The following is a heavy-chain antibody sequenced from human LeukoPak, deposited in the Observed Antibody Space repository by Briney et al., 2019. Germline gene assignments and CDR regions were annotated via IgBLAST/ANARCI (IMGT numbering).Heavy chain of an antibody. CDR1: GYSFTNYW. V-gene: IGHV5-51*01. CDR2: IYPGDSDT. CDR3: ARPRTTGTTVFDY. J-gene: IGHJ4*02. D-gene: IGHD1-1*01. Sequence: GESLKISCKGSGYSFTNYWIAWARQMPGRGLEWMGIIYPGDSDTRYSPSFQGQVTISADKSLSTAYLQWSSLKASDTAMYYCARPRTTGTTVFDYWGQGTLVTVSS.